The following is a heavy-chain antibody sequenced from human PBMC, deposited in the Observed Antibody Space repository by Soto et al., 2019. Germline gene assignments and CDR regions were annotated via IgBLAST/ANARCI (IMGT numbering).Heavy chain of an antibody. D-gene: IGHD1-26*01. CDR1: GYTLTELS. CDR3: ATDHLGGRHQDPYNWLDP. V-gene: IGHV1-24*01. J-gene: IGHJ5*02. Sequence: ASVKVSCKVSGYTLTELSMHWVRQAPGKGLEWMGGFDPEDGETTYAQKFQGRVTMTEDTSTDTAYMELSSLRSEDTAVYYCATDHLGGRHQDPYNWLDPWGQGTLVTVYS. CDR2: FDPEDGET.